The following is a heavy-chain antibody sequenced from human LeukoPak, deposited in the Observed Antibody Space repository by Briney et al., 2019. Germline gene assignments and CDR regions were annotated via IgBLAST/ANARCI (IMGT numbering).Heavy chain of an antibody. CDR1: GYSFPRYW. CDR3: AINYHSSGLSFDY. V-gene: IGHV5-51*01. J-gene: IGHJ4*02. D-gene: IGHD3-22*01. Sequence: GESLKISCKGSGYSFPRYWIDWVRQMPGKGLEGMGINYPGDSDTRYSPSSQGQVTISADKSISTAYLQWSSLTASDTAMYCCAINYHSSGLSFDYWGQGTLVTVSS. CDR2: NYPGDSDT.